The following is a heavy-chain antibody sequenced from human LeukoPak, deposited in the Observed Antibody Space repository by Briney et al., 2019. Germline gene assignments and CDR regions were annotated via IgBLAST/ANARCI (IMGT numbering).Heavy chain of an antibody. Sequence: GGSLRLSCAASGFTFSSYWMSWVRQAPGKGLEWVANIKQDGSEKNYVDSVKGRFTISRDNAKNSVDLQMNSLRVEDTAVYYCTRKGSQWDFLVDYWGQGTRVTVSP. CDR3: TRKGSQWDFLVDY. CDR2: IKQDGSEK. V-gene: IGHV3-7*01. D-gene: IGHD2/OR15-2a*01. J-gene: IGHJ4*02. CDR1: GFTFSSYW.